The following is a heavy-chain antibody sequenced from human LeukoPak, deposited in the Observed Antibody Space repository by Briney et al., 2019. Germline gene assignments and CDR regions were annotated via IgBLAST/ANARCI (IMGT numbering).Heavy chain of an antibody. Sequence: GGSLRLSCAASGFTFSICAMNWVRQAPGKGLEWVSVIRGSGGSTDYADSVKGRFTISRDNSKNTVYLQLNSLRAEDTAVYYCANADGSYKPLIDYWGKGTLVTVSS. D-gene: IGHD3-10*01. J-gene: IGHJ4*02. CDR2: IRGSGGST. V-gene: IGHV3-23*01. CDR1: GFTFSICA. CDR3: ANADGSYKPLIDY.